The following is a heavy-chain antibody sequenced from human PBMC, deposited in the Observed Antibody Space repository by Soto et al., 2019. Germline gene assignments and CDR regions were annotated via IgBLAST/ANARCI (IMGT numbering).Heavy chain of an antibody. V-gene: IGHV1-69*02. CDR2: IIPILGIA. Sequence: QVQLVQSGAEVEKPGSSVKVSCKASGGTFSSYTISWVRQAPGQGLEWMGRIIPILGIANYAQKFQGRVTITADKSTSTAYMELSSLRSEDTAVYYCARSHGDNGWFDPWGQGTLVTVSS. CDR3: ARSHGDNGWFDP. CDR1: GGTFSSYT. D-gene: IGHD4-17*01. J-gene: IGHJ5*02.